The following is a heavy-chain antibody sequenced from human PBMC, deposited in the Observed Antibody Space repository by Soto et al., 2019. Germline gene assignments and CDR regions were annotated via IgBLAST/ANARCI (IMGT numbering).Heavy chain of an antibody. D-gene: IGHD3-22*01. CDR2: INAGNGNT. CDR3: ARELISYDSSGYYSFFAY. CDR1: GYTFTSYA. J-gene: IGHJ4*02. V-gene: IGHV1-3*01. Sequence: GASVKVSCKASGYTFTSYAMHWVRQAPGQRLEWMGWINAGNGNTKYSQKFQGRVTITRHTPASTAYMELSSLRSEDTAVYYCARELISYDSSGYYSFFAYGGQGTLVTVSS.